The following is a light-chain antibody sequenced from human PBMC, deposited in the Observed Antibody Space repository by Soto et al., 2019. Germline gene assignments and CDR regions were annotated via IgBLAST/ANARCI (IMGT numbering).Light chain of an antibody. Sequence: EMVLTHCPGTLSLGPGERATLSGSASQSIRSSSLAWYQQKPGQAPRVLIYGAYSRATGIPDRFSGSGSGTDFTLTISRMATEDFAVYFCQQYGNPPPNAFGQGTKVDIK. CDR2: GAY. CDR3: QQYGNPPPNA. CDR1: QSIRSSS. J-gene: IGKJ2*01. V-gene: IGKV3-20*01.